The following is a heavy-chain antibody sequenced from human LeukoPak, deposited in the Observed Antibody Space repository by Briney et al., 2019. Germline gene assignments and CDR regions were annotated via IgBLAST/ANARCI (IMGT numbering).Heavy chain of an antibody. CDR1: GFTFDDYG. Sequence: PGGSLRLSCAASGFTFDDYGMSWVRQAPGKGLEWVSGINWNGGSTGYADSVKGRFTISGDNAKNSLYLQMNSLRAEDTALYYCARVRYSDSSVLTRKRSYYFDYWGQGTLVTVSS. V-gene: IGHV3-20*04. CDR2: INWNGGST. J-gene: IGHJ4*02. D-gene: IGHD3-22*01. CDR3: ARVRYSDSSVLTRKRSYYFDY.